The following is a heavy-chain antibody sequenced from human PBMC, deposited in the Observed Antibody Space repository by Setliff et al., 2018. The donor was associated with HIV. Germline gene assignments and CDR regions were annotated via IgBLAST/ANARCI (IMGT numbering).Heavy chain of an antibody. V-gene: IGHV3-21*01. J-gene: IGHJ5*02. CDR1: GFTFSPYW. CDR2: ISGSGGST. Sequence: PGGSLRLSCAASGFTFSPYWMHWVRQAPGKGLEWVSAISGSGGSTYYADSVKGRFTISRDNAKNSLYLQMNSLRAEDTAVYYCASSGSGSYINWFGPWGQGTLVTVSS. CDR3: ASSGSGSYINWFGP. D-gene: IGHD3-10*01.